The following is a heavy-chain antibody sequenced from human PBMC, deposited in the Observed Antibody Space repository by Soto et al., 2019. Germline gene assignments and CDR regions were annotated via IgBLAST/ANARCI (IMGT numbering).Heavy chain of an antibody. CDR1: GYTFTSYA. V-gene: IGHV1-3*01. Sequence: AASVKVSCKASGYTFTSYAMHWVRQAPGQRLEWMGWINAGNGNTQYSQKFQGGVTITRDTSASTAYMELISLRSEDTAVYYCARVKRILGPTTAWSWFDPWGQGTLVTVSS. J-gene: IGHJ5*02. CDR3: ARVKRILGPTTAWSWFDP. CDR2: INAGNGNT. D-gene: IGHD1-26*01.